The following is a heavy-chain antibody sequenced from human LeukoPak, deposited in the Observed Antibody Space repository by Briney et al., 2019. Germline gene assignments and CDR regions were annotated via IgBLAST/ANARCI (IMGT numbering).Heavy chain of an antibody. CDR1: GYTLTELS. Sequence: ASVKVSCKVSGYTLTELSIHWVRQAPGDGVEWRGGFDPEDGETIYAQKFQGRVTMTEDTSTDTAYMELSSLRSEDTAVYYCATTTPYYYYGMDVWGQGTTVTVSS. V-gene: IGHV1-24*01. CDR3: ATTTPYYYYGMDV. J-gene: IGHJ6*02. CDR2: FDPEDGET. D-gene: IGHD4-17*01.